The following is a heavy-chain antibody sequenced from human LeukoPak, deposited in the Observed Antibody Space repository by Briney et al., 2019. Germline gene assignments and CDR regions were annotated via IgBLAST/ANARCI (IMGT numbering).Heavy chain of an antibody. CDR3: ARAYCSGGSCYKV. V-gene: IGHV1-2*02. D-gene: IGHD2-15*01. CDR1: GYTFTGYY. CDR2: INPNSGGT. Sequence: GASVKVSCKASGYTFTGYYMHWVRQAPGQGLEWMGWINPNSGGTNYAQKFQGRVTMTRDTSISTAYMKLSRLRSDDTAVYYCARAYCSGGSCYKVWGQGTLVTVSS. J-gene: IGHJ4*02.